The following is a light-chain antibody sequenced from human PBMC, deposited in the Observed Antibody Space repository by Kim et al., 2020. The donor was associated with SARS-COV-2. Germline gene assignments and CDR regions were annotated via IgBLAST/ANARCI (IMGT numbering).Light chain of an antibody. J-gene: IGKJ1*01. CDR3: QQYKNWRT. CDR2: GAS. CDR1: QSVSSK. V-gene: IGKV3-15*01. Sequence: FVSPGERPPLSCRASQSVSSKVAWYQKKPGQAPRLLTYGASTRATGTPARFTGSGSGTEFTLTISSLQSEDFGVYYCQQYKNWRTFGQGTKVDIK.